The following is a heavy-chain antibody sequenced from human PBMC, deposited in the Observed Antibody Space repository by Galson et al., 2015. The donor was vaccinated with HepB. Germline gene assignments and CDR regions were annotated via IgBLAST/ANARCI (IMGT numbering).Heavy chain of an antibody. CDR2: INPNTGGT. J-gene: IGHJ2*01. V-gene: IGHV1-2*02. CDR1: EFTFTDYY. Sequence: SVKVSCKASEFTFTDYYMHWVRQAPGQGLEWMGWINPNTGGTNYAQQFQGRVTLTTDTSINTAYMELGSLGSDDTAFYFCARRGGYFDFWGRGTLVTVSS. CDR3: ARRGGYFDF.